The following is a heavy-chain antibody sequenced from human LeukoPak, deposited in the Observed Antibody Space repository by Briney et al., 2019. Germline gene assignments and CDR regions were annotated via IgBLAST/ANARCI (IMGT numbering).Heavy chain of an antibody. V-gene: IGHV4-4*07. D-gene: IGHD2-8*01. CDR2: LYTSAIT. CDR3: ARMLSAYFSS. J-gene: IGHJ4*02. CDR1: GGSISRYS. Sequence: SETLSLTCTVSGGSISRYSWSWLRQPAGQGLEWLGRLYTSAITKYSPSLKSRVTMSVDTSKNQFSLRLSSVIVADTAVYYCARMLSAYFSSWGQGILVTVSS.